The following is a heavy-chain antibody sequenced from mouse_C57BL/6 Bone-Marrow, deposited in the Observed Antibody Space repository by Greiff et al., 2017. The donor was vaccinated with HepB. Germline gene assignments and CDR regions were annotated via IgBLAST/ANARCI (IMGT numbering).Heavy chain of an antibody. V-gene: IGHV1-61*01. CDR3: ARDYGFDY. Sequence: VQLQQPGAELVRPGSSVKLSCKASGYTFTSYWMDWVKQRPGQGLEWIGNIYPSDSETHYTQKFKDKATLTVDNSSSTAYMQLSSLTSEDSAVYYCARDYGFDYWGQGTTLTVSS. CDR2: IYPSDSET. D-gene: IGHD1-1*01. CDR1: GYTFTSYW. J-gene: IGHJ2*01.